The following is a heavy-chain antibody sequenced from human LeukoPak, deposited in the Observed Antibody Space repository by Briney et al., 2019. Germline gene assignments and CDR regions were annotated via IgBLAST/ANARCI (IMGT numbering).Heavy chain of an antibody. D-gene: IGHD3-10*01. CDR3: ARDHSTMVRGVAGAFDI. V-gene: IGHV1-18*01. J-gene: IGHJ3*02. CDR1: GYTFTSYS. CDR2: ISAYNGNT. Sequence: ASVKVSCKASGYTFTSYSISWVRQAPGQGLEWMGWISAYNGNTNYAQKLQGRVTMTTDTSTCTAYMELRSLRSDDTAVYYCARDHSTMVRGVAGAFDIWGQGTMVTVSS.